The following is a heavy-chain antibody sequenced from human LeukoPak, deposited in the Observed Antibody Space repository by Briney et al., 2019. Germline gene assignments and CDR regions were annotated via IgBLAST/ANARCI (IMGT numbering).Heavy chain of an antibody. D-gene: IGHD6-19*01. CDR3: ARGIAVVGDAFDI. V-gene: IGHV4-39*01. Sequence: SETLSLTCTVSGGPISSSSYYWGWIRQPPGKGLEWIGSIYYSGSTYYNPSLKSRVTISVDTSKNQFSLKLSSVTAADTAVYYCARGIAVVGDAFDIWGQGTMVTVSS. CDR2: IYYSGST. CDR1: GGPISSSSYY. J-gene: IGHJ3*02.